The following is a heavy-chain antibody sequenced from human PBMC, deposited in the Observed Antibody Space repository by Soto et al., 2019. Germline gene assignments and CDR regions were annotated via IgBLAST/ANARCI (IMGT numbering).Heavy chain of an antibody. CDR2: ISGGGGSK. Sequence: PGGSMRLSCAASGFTFSSYGMHWVRQAPGKGLEWVSAISGGGGSKYYADSVKGRFTISRDNSKNTLYLQMNSLRAEDTAVYYCAKGLAYYDFWSGYHIYFDYWGQGTLVTVS. J-gene: IGHJ4*02. CDR1: GFTFSSYG. V-gene: IGHV3-23*01. CDR3: AKGLAYYDFWSGYHIYFDY. D-gene: IGHD3-3*01.